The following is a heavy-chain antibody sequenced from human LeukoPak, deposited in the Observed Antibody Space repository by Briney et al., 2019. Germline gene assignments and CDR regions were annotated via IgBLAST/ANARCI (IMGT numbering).Heavy chain of an antibody. J-gene: IGHJ5*02. CDR1: GASISSDY. V-gene: IGHV4-4*07. CDR2: VYPTGST. CDR3: ARLGGTKWYNWCDP. D-gene: IGHD2-15*01. Sequence: SETLSLTCTVSGASISSDYWMWIRQPAGKGLEWIGRVYPTGSTNFSPSLKNRVTMSIHTSKNQFSLNLDSVAAPGTARQYRARLGGTKWYNWCDPGGQETLATVSS.